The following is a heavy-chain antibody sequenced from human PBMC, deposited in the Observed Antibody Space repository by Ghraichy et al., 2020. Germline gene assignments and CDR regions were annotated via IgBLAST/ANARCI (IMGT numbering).Heavy chain of an antibody. Sequence: SETLSLTCAVYGGSFSGYYWSWICQPPGKGLEWIGEINHSGSTNYNPSLKNRVPISVDTSKNQFSLKLSSLTAADTAVYYCARDAGISMFQAKFDYWGQGTLGPVSS. CDR2: INHSGST. V-gene: IGHV4-34*01. D-gene: IGHD3-10*02. CDR1: GGSFSGYY. CDR3: ARDAGISMFQAKFDY. J-gene: IGHJ4*02.